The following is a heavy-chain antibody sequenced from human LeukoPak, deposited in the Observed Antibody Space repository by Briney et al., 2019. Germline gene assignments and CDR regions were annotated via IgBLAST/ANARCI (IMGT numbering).Heavy chain of an antibody. CDR1: GFTFSAYD. CDR3: ARDQLADY. CDR2: ISSSSTTK. J-gene: IGHJ4*02. Sequence: PGGSLRLSCAASGFTFSAYDMNWVRQAPGKGLKWLSYISSSSTTKYHADSVKGRFTISRDNAKNSLYLQMNSLRAEDTAVYYCARDQLADYWGQGTLVTVSS. V-gene: IGHV3-11*01. D-gene: IGHD5-24*01.